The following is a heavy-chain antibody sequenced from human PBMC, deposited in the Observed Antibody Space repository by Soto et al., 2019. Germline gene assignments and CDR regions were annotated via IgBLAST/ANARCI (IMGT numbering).Heavy chain of an antibody. V-gene: IGHV4-34*01. Sequence: PSETLSLTCAVSGGSFSDYYWSWVRQPPGKGLEWIGEIHPSGSTHFNPSLKSRGSISVDTSKSQFSLKLISVTAADTAIYYCARGVDAYETGNYWSQGTLVTVSS. D-gene: IGHD5-12*01. CDR3: ARGVDAYETGNY. J-gene: IGHJ4*02. CDR1: GGSFSDYY. CDR2: IHPSGST.